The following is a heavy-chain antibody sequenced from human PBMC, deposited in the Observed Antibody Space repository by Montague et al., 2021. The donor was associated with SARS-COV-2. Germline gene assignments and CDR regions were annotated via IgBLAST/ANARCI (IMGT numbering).Heavy chain of an antibody. CDR1: GDSIGNGHW. CDR3: ARASVTGGTLDY. J-gene: IGHJ4*02. V-gene: IGHV4-4*02. CDR2: VYHTGST. Sequence: SETLSLTCAVSGDSIGNGHWWSWVRQPPGEGLEWIGEVYHTGSTNYNPSLKSRVTISVDMSNDQFSLRVTAVTAADTAVYYCARASVTGGTLDYWGQGSLVTVSS. D-gene: IGHD1-26*01.